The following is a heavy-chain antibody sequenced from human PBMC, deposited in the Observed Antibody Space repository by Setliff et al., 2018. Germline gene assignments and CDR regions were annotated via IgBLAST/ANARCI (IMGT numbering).Heavy chain of an antibody. V-gene: IGHV3-23*01. CDR2: ISGGGRT. J-gene: IGHJ3*02. D-gene: IGHD6-19*01. CDR3: ARDTSGRDAFDI. Sequence: GGSLRLSCAASGFTFSSYAMTWVRQAPGKGLEWVSSISGGGRTYYADSVKGRFTISRDNSENTLYLQMNSLRADDTAVYYCARDTSGRDAFDIWGQGTMVTVSS. CDR1: GFTFSSYA.